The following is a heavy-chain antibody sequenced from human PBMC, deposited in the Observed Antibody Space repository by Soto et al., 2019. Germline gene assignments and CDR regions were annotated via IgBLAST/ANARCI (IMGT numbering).Heavy chain of an antibody. CDR3: ARREYSSSPCDT. V-gene: IGHV5-51*01. CDR1: GYNFNNYW. J-gene: IGHJ5*02. Sequence: PGESLKISCKGSGYNFNNYWIAWVRQLPGKGLEWMGMIYPGDSDTKYSPSFEGRVVISADKAANTAYLQWSSVQASGDAIYYCARREYSSSPCDTWGQGTLVTVSS. CDR2: IYPGDSDT. D-gene: IGHD2-2*01.